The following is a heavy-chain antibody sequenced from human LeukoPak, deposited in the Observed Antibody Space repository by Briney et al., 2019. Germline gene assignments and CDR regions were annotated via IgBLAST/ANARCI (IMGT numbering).Heavy chain of an antibody. V-gene: IGHV4-39*01. CDR3: ARQYSNSKAYYYYYYMDV. Sequence: PSETLSLTCTVSGGSISSSSYYWGWIRQPPGKGLEWIGSIYYSGSTYYNPSLKSRVTISVDTSKNQFSLKLSSVTAADTAVYYCARQYSNSKAYYYYYYMDVWGKGTTVTVSS. J-gene: IGHJ6*03. CDR1: GGSISSSSYY. D-gene: IGHD4-11*01. CDR2: IYYSGST.